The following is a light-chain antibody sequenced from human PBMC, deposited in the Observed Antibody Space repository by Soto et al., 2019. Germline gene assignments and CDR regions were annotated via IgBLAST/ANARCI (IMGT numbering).Light chain of an antibody. CDR1: QGISSY. CDR2: AAS. J-gene: IGKJ5*01. CDR3: QHLNSYPIT. V-gene: IGKV1-9*01. Sequence: DIQLTQSASFLSASVGDRVTITCRASQGISSYLAGYQQKPGKAPKLLIYAASTLQSGVPSRFSGSGSGTEFTLTISSLQPEDFATYYCQHLNSYPITFGQGTRLEI.